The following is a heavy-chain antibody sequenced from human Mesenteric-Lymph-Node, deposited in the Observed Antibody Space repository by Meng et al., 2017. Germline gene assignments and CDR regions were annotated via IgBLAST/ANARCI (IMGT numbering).Heavy chain of an antibody. CDR1: GFTLGTYN. D-gene: IGHD6-19*01. CDR2: ISSDINYI. CDR3: ARDGSAWYFDS. J-gene: IGHJ4*02. Sequence: GESLKISCAASGFTLGTYNMNWLRQAPGKGLEWISSISSDINYIYYADSVKGRFTISRDNAKNSLYLQMNSLRAEDTAVYYCARDGSAWYFDSWGQGTLVTVSS. V-gene: IGHV3-21*01.